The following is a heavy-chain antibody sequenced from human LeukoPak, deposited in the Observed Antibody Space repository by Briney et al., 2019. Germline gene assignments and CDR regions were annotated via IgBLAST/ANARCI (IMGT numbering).Heavy chain of an antibody. Sequence: ASVTVSCKASGYTFTRYGFSGVRQAPGQGREGMGWISAYNCNTNYAQKLQGRVTMTTDTSTSTAYMELRSLRSDDTAVYYCARVFGVVKGAFDIWGQGTMVTVSS. CDR3: ARVFGVVKGAFDI. D-gene: IGHD3-3*01. CDR2: ISAYNCNT. J-gene: IGHJ3*02. CDR1: GYTFTRYG. V-gene: IGHV1-18*01.